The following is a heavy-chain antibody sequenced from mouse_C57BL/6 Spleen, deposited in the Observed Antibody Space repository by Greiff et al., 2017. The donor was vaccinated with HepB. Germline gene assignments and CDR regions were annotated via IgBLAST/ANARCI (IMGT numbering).Heavy chain of an antibody. CDR1: GYTFTSYG. D-gene: IGHD2-1*01. V-gene: IGHV1-81*01. J-gene: IGHJ4*01. Sequence: QVQLKQSGAELARPGASVKLSCKASGYTFTSYGISWVKQRTGQGLEWIGEIYPRSGNTYYNEKFKGKATLTADKSSSTAYMELRSLTSEDSAVYFCARSEGNYRAMDYWGQGTSVTVSS. CDR3: ARSEGNYRAMDY. CDR2: IYPRSGNT.